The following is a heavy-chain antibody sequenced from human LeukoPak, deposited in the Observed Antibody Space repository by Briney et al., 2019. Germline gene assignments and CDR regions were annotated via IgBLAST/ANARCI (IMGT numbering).Heavy chain of an antibody. CDR2: INWNGGST. V-gene: IGHV3-20*04. CDR1: GFTFDDYG. CDR3: ARGGCSSTSCYVHYYYYMDV. J-gene: IGHJ6*03. D-gene: IGHD2-2*01. Sequence: GGSLRLSCAASGFTFDDYGMSWVRQAPGKGLEWVSGINWNGGSTGYADSVKGRFTISRDNAKNSLYLQMNSLRAEDTALYYCARGGCSSTSCYVHYYYYMDVWGKRTTVTVSS.